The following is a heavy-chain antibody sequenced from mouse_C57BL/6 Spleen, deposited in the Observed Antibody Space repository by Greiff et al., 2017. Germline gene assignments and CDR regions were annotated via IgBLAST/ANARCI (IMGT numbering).Heavy chain of an antibody. Sequence: EVKVVESGGGLVKPGGFLKLSCAASGFTFSSYDMSWVRQTPEKRLEWVATISDGGSYTYYPDNVKGRFTISRDNAKNNLYLQMSHLKSEDTAMYYCAREDSNYDGVDYWGQGTTLTVSS. D-gene: IGHD2-5*01. CDR1: GFTFSSYD. CDR2: ISDGGSYT. V-gene: IGHV5-4*01. J-gene: IGHJ2*01. CDR3: AREDSNYDGVDY.